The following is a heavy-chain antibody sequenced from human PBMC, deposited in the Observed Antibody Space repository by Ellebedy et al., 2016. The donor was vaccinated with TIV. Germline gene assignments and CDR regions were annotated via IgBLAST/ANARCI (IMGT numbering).Heavy chain of an antibody. V-gene: IGHV4-34*01. Sequence: SETLSLXXAVYGGSFSGYYWSWIRQPPGKGLEWIGEINHSGSTNYNPSLKSRVTISVDTSKNQFSLKLSSVTAADTAVYYCARGTVTTFEYFQHWGQGTLVTVSS. CDR1: GGSFSGYY. J-gene: IGHJ1*01. CDR3: ARGTVTTFEYFQH. CDR2: INHSGST. D-gene: IGHD4-11*01.